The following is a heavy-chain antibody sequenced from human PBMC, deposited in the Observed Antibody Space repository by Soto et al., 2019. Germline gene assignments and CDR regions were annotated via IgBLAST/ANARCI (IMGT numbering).Heavy chain of an antibody. V-gene: IGHV3-23*01. CDR3: AKLASADWRWFDP. CDR1: GFTFSSHG. CDR2: ISGGGGGT. Sequence: RLSCAASGFTFSSHGMSWVRQAPGTGLEWVSVISGGGGGTYYADSVKGRFTISRDNSKNMLFLQMNSLRLEDSAIYYCAKLASADWRWFDPWGQGTQVTVSS. J-gene: IGHJ5*02. D-gene: IGHD3-9*01.